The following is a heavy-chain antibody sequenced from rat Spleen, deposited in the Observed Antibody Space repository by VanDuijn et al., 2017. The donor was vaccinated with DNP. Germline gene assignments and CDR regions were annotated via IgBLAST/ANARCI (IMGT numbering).Heavy chain of an antibody. J-gene: IGHJ2*01. V-gene: IGHV5-20*01. CDR3: TTDFERGY. CDR1: GFTFNGYN. D-gene: IGHD1-11*01. CDR2: ISANAGST. Sequence: EVQLVESGGGLVQPGRSLKVSCAASGFTFNGYNMAWVRQAPMKGLEWVASISANAGSTSYRDSVKGRFTISRDNAENTLYLQMDSLWSEDTATYYCTTDFERGYWGQGVMVTVSS.